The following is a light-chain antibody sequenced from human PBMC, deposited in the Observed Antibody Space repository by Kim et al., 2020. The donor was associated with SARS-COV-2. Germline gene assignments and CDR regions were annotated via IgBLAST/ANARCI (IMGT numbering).Light chain of an antibody. Sequence: SVTISCCGTSSDVGGYNYVSWYQHHPGKAPKLMIYEVTKRPSGVPDRFSGSKSGNTASLAVSGLQAEDEADYYCSSYAGSDNPYVFGTGTKVTVL. CDR3: SSYAGSDNPYV. CDR2: EVT. J-gene: IGLJ1*01. CDR1: SSDVGGYNY. V-gene: IGLV2-8*01.